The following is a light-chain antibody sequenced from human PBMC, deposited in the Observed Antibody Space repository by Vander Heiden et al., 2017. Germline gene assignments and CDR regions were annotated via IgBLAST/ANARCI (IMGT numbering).Light chain of an antibody. CDR3: QVWDSSSDHLYV. CDR1: NIGSKS. Sequence: SYVLTQPPSVSVAPGQTARITCGGNNIGSKSVHWYQQKAGQAPGLVVYEDSDRPSGSPERFSGSNSGNTATLTISRVEAGDEADYYCQVWDSSSDHLYVFGTGTKVTVL. J-gene: IGLJ1*01. CDR2: EDS. V-gene: IGLV3-21*02.